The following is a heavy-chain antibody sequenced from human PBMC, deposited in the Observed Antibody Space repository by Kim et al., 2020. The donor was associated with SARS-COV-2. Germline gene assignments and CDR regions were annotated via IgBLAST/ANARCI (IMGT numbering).Heavy chain of an antibody. CDR1: GYTFTSYG. Sequence: ASVKVSCKASGYTFTSYGISWVRQAPGQGLEWMGWISAYNGNTNYAQKLQGRVTMTTDTSTSTAYMELRSLRSDDTAVYYCARVSYCGITKVRGECSYYYYYGVDVWGQGTTVTVSS. V-gene: IGHV1-18*04. J-gene: IGHJ6*01. CDR2: ISAYNGNT. CDR3: ARVSYCGITKVRGECSYYYYYGVDV. D-gene: IGHD3-10*01.